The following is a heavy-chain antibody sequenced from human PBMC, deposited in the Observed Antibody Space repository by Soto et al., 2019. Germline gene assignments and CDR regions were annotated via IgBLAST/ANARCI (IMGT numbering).Heavy chain of an antibody. J-gene: IGHJ5*02. D-gene: IGHD2-21*02. CDR1: GGTVASSQW. CDR2: VYHTGDT. Sequence: SENLSLTLGVSGGTVASSQWWSWVRQSPGMGLEWIGNVYHTGDTNFNPSLKSRVNFSVDKSKNQFSLRLTSVTAADTAVYFCAREIVTAGGNNSFDPWGPGTLVTVSS. CDR3: AREIVTAGGNNSFDP. V-gene: IGHV4-4*02.